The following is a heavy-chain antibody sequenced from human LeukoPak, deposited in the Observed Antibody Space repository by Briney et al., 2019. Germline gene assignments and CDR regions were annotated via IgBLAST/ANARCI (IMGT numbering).Heavy chain of an antibody. CDR1: GFTFSSYE. CDR3: TRIFYYGSRGYYPDS. J-gene: IGHJ4*02. V-gene: IGHV3-48*03. D-gene: IGHD3-22*01. CDR2: ISSSGSTI. Sequence: GGSLRLSCAASGFTFSSYEMNWVRQAPGKGLEWVSYISSSGSTIYYADSVKGRFTISRDNAKNSLYLQMHSLETEDTAVYYCTRIFYYGSRGYYPDSWGQGTLVTVSS.